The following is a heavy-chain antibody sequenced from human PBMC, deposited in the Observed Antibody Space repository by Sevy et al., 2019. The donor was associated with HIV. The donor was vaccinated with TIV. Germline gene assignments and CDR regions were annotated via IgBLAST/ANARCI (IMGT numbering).Heavy chain of an antibody. J-gene: IGHJ6*02. Sequence: GGSLRLSCAASGFTFSSYGMHWVRQAPGKGLEWVAVIWYDGSNKYYADSVKGRFTIDRDNSKNTLYQQMNSLRAEDTAVYYGARDRLLLWFGGFPTAGMDVWGQGTTVTVSS. CDR1: GFTFSSYG. D-gene: IGHD3-10*01. CDR2: IWYDGSNK. CDR3: ARDRLLLWFGGFPTAGMDV. V-gene: IGHV3-33*01.